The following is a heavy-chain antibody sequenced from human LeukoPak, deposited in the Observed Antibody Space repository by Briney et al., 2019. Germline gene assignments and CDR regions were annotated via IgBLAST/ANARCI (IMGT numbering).Heavy chain of an antibody. V-gene: IGHV3-7*01. Sequence: GGSLRLSCAASGFTFSSYWMRWVRQAPGKGLEGVANIKNDGSEEYYVDSVKGRFTISRDNAKNSLFLQMNSLRAEDTAVYYCASAYTYVRLGDHWGQGTLVTVSS. CDR3: ASAYTYVRLGDH. CDR2: IKNDGSEE. D-gene: IGHD3-16*01. CDR1: GFTFSSYW. J-gene: IGHJ4*02.